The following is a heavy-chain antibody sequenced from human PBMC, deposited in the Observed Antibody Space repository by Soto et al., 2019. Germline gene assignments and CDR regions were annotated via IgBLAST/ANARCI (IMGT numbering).Heavy chain of an antibody. V-gene: IGHV3-33*01. CDR1: GFTFSHYG. CDR3: ARERKLRGDGDAFDM. J-gene: IGHJ3*02. D-gene: IGHD2-21*01. CDR2: IWYDGSNE. Sequence: EQLVESGGGVVQPGRSLRLSCAVSGFTFSHYGMHWVRQAPGRGLEWVAVIWYDGSNEYYADSVKGRFTISRDNSKNTLYLQMNSLRAEETAIYYCARERKLRGDGDAFDMWGQGTVVTVSS.